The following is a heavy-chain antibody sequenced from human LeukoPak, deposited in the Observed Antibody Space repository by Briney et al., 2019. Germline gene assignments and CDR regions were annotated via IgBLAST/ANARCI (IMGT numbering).Heavy chain of an antibody. Sequence: SETLSLTCTVSGYSISSDYYWGWIRQPPGKGLKWNGSLYHSGITYYNPSLKSRVTISVDTSKHQFSLKLSSVTAADTAVYYCARRMGLWFGELLFWFDPWGQGTLVTVSS. D-gene: IGHD3-10*01. CDR2: LYHSGIT. CDR1: GYSISSDYY. J-gene: IGHJ5*02. CDR3: ARRMGLWFGELLFWFDP. V-gene: IGHV4-38-2*02.